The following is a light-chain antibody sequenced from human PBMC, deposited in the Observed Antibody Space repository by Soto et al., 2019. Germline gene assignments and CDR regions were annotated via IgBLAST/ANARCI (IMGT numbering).Light chain of an antibody. J-gene: IGLJ1*01. CDR1: SSDVGSYNF. CDR3: CTFAGRYSYV. Sequence: QSALTQPRSVSGSPGQSVTISCTGTSSDVGSYNFVSWHQQHPGKAPKLMTYDVAKRPSGVPDRFSGSKSGNTASLTISGLQAEDEADYYCCTFAGRYSYVFGSGTKVTVL. V-gene: IGLV2-11*01. CDR2: DVA.